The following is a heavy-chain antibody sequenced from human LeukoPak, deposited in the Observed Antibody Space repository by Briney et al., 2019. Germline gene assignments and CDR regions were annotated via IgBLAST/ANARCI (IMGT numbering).Heavy chain of an antibody. CDR3: ARHIRVQQQLFTYYYYYYMDV. CDR2: INHSGST. CDR1: GGSFSGYY. J-gene: IGHJ6*03. Sequence: SETLSLTCAVYGGSFSGYYWSWIRQPPGKGLEWIGEINHSGSTNYNPSLKSRVTISVDTSKNQFSLKLSSVTAADTAVYYCARHIRVQQQLFTYYYYYYMDVWGKGTTVTISS. D-gene: IGHD6-13*01. V-gene: IGHV4-34*01.